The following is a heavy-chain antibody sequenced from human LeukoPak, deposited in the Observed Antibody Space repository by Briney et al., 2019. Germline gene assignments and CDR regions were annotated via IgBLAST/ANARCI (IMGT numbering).Heavy chain of an antibody. CDR1: GFTFSSNW. Sequence: GGSLRLSCAASGFTFSSNWMSWVRQAPGKGLEWVANIKQDGSQNYYVDSVKGRFTISRDNAKNSLYLQMNSLRAEDTAVYYCARAGYYDSRGYYPVYWGQGTLVTVSS. CDR2: IKQDGSQN. CDR3: ARAGYYDSRGYYPVY. V-gene: IGHV3-7*01. D-gene: IGHD3-22*01. J-gene: IGHJ4*02.